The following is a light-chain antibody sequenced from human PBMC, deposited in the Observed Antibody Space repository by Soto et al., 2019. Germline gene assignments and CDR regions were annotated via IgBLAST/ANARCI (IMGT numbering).Light chain of an antibody. J-gene: IGKJ5*01. CDR3: QQYGSSPIT. V-gene: IGKV3-20*01. Sequence: EIVLTQSPGTLSLSPGETATLSCRASQTVGTNFLAWYQQKPGQAPRLLMFGTSNRATDIPDRFGGSGSGTDFTLTISRLEPEDVAVYYCQQYGSSPITFGQGTRLEIK. CDR1: QTVGTNF. CDR2: GTS.